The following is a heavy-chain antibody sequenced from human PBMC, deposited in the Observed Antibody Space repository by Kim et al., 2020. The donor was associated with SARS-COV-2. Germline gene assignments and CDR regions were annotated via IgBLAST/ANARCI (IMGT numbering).Heavy chain of an antibody. CDR2: IYYSGST. V-gene: IGHV4-39*01. D-gene: IGHD2-2*01. CDR1: GGSISSSSYY. CDR3: ARHLPVVPAAKYNWFDP. Sequence: SETLSLTCTVSGGSISSSSYYWGWIRQPPGKGLEWIGSIYYSGSTYYNPSLKSRVTISVDTSKNQFSLKLSSVTAADTAVYYCARHLPVVPAAKYNWFDPWGQGTLVTVSS. J-gene: IGHJ5*02.